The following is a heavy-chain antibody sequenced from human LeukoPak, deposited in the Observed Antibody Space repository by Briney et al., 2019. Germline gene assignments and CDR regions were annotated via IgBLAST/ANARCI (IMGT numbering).Heavy chain of an antibody. Sequence: GRSLRLSCAASGFTFSSYAMHWVRQAPGKGLEWVAVISYDGSNKYYADSVKGRFTISRDNSKNTLYLQMNSLRAEDTAVYYCAREDIVVVPAAQDLNYYYYGMDVWGQGTTVTVSS. J-gene: IGHJ6*02. CDR1: GFTFSSYA. CDR3: AREDIVVVPAAQDLNYYYYGMDV. V-gene: IGHV3-30*04. CDR2: ISYDGSNK. D-gene: IGHD2-2*01.